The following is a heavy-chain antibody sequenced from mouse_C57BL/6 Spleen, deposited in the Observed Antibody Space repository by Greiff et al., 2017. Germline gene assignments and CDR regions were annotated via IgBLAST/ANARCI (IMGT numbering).Heavy chain of an antibody. CDR3: ARDELGRSYFDY. J-gene: IGHJ2*01. Sequence: QVQLQQPGAELVRPGSSVKLSCKASGYTFTSYWMDWVKQRPGQGLEWIGNIYPSDSETHYNQKFKDKATLTVDKSSSTAYMQLSSLTSEDSAVYYCARDELGRSYFDYWGQGTTLTVSS. CDR2: IYPSDSET. CDR1: GYTFTSYW. D-gene: IGHD4-1*01. V-gene: IGHV1-61*01.